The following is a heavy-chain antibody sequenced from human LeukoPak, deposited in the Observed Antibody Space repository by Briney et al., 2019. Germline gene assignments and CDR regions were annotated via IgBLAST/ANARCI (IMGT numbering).Heavy chain of an antibody. D-gene: IGHD5/OR15-5a*01. V-gene: IGHV3-9*01. CDR1: GFTFNDYA. J-gene: IGHJ5*02. CDR2: ISWNSGTI. Sequence: QSGGSLSLSCAASGFTFNDYALHWVRQAPGKGLEWFSGISWNSGTIDYPDSVKGRFTISRDNAKNSLYLQMNSLRAEDTAVYYCAKALIEGSTGFDPWGQGTLVTVSS. CDR3: AKALIEGSTGFDP.